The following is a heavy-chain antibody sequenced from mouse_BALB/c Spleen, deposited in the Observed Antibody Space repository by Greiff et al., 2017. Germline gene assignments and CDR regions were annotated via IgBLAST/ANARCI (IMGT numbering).Heavy chain of an antibody. CDR1: GFTFSSYA. J-gene: IGHJ3*01. CDR3: ARVTTATPFAY. CDR2: ISSGGSYT. D-gene: IGHD1-2*01. Sequence: EVKLVESGGGLVKPGGSLKLSCAASGFTFSSYAMSWVRQSPEKRLEWVAEISSGGSYTYYPDTVTGRFTISRDNAKNTLYLEMSSLRSEDTAMYYCARVTTATPFAYWGQGTLVPVSA. V-gene: IGHV5-9-4*01.